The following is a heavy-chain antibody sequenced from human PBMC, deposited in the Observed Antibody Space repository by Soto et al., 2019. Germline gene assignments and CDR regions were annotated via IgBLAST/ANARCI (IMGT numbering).Heavy chain of an antibody. V-gene: IGHV4-39*01. Sequence: SETLSLTCTVSGGSISSSSYYWGWIRQPPGKGLEWIGSIYYSGSTYYNPSLKSRVTISVDTSKNQFSLKLSSVTAADTAVYYCARMERGYYGMDVWGQGTTVTV. CDR1: GGSISSSSYY. J-gene: IGHJ6*02. CDR2: IYYSGST. CDR3: ARMERGYYGMDV. D-gene: IGHD1-26*01.